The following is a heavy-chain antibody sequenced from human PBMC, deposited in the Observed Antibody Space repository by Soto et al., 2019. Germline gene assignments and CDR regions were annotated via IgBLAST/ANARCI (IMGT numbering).Heavy chain of an antibody. CDR2: ISWNSGSR. CDR1: GFTFDDYA. Sequence: EVQLVESGGGLVQPGRSLRLSCAASGFTFDDYAMHWVRQAPGKGLEWVSGISWNSGSRGYADSVKGRFTISRDNAKNSLYLQMNSLRAEDTALYYCAKGLSIAVAVTTFDYWGQGTLVTVSS. J-gene: IGHJ4*02. D-gene: IGHD6-19*01. CDR3: AKGLSIAVAVTTFDY. V-gene: IGHV3-9*01.